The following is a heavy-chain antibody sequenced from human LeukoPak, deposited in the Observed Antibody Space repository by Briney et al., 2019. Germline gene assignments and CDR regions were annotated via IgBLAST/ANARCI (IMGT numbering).Heavy chain of an antibody. CDR2: IYYSGST. CDR1: GGSISSSSYY. V-gene: IGHV4-39*01. J-gene: IGHJ4*02. CDR3: AIVTTTRDY. D-gene: IGHD3-22*01. Sequence: PSETLSLTCTVSGGSISSSSYYWGWIRQPPGKGLGWIGSIYYSGSTYYNPSLKSRITISVDTSKNQFSLKLSSVTAADTAVYYCAIVTTTRDYWGQGTLVTVSS.